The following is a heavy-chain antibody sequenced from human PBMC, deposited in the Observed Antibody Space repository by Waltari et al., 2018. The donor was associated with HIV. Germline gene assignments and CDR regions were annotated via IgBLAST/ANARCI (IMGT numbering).Heavy chain of an antibody. CDR1: RATFTGYY. J-gene: IGHJ6*02. Sequence: QVQLQERGAGLVKPPEALYRTCALKRATFTGYYWSLLRTPPGKGREWTGEINHRGTSNYNPSLKSRVTMSIDTSKNQFSLKLTSVTAADTAVYYCARGPFYYDLGGAALVRSDYSYYYGLDAWGQGTTVTVS. V-gene: IGHV4-34*01. CDR3: ARGPFYYDLGGAALVRSDYSYYYGLDA. CDR2: INHRGTS. D-gene: IGHD3-16*01.